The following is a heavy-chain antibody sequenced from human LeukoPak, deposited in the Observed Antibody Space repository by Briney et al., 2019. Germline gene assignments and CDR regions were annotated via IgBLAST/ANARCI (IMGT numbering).Heavy chain of an antibody. J-gene: IGHJ4*02. CDR2: INHSGST. Sequence: SETLSLTCTVSGGSIGTYSWNWIRQPPGKGLEWIGEINHSGSTNYNPSLKSRVTISVDTSKNQFSLKLSSVTAADTAVYYCARGSMGHFDYWGQGTLVTVSS. CDR1: GGSIGTYS. D-gene: IGHD2-8*01. V-gene: IGHV4-34*01. CDR3: ARGSMGHFDY.